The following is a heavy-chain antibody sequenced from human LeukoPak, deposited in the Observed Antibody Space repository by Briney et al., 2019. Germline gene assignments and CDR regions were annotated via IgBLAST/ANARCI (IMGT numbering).Heavy chain of an antibody. CDR1: GYTFTGYY. CDR2: IYPRDGST. J-gene: IGHJ4*02. CDR3: ARDQEGFDY. Sequence: ASVKVSCTASGYTFTGYYMHWVRQAPGQGLEWMGMIYPRDGSTSYAQKFQGRVTVTRDTSTSTVHMELGGLRSEDTAVYYCARDQEGFDYWGQGTLVTVSS. V-gene: IGHV1-46*01.